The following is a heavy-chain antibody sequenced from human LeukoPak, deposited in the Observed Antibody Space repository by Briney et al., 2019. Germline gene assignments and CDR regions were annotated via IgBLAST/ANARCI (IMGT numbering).Heavy chain of an antibody. CDR3: VRSLDY. J-gene: IGHJ4*02. CDR1: GLTFSNAW. V-gene: IGHV3-23*01. Sequence: GGSLRLSCAASGLTFSNAWMNWVRQAPGKGLEWVSVITGSGGFTQYADSVKGRFTISRDNSKNTVYLQMNSLRVEDTALYYCVRSLDYWGQGTLVTVSS. CDR2: ITGSGGFT.